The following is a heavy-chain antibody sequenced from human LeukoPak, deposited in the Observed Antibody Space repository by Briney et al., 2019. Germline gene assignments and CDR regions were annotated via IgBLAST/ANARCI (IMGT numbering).Heavy chain of an antibody. V-gene: IGHV4-39*01. CDR1: GGSISSSSYY. CDR3: ARLLDYDSSGYYYGSWFDP. Sequence: SETLSLTCTVSGGSISSSSYYWGWIRQPPGKGLEWIGSIYYSGSTYYNPSLKSRVTISADTSKNQFSLKLSSVTAADTAVYYCARLLDYDSSGYYYGSWFDPWGQGTLVTVSS. J-gene: IGHJ5*02. D-gene: IGHD3-22*01. CDR2: IYYSGST.